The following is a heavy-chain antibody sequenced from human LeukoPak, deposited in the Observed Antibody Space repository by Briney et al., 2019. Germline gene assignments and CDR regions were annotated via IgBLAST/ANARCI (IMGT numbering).Heavy chain of an antibody. Sequence: PGRSLRLSCEASGFTFSSYGMHWVRQAPGKGLEWVAVIWYDGSNKYYADSVKGRFTTSRDNSKNTLYLQMNSLRAEDTAVYYCARPSQRITVTMVDCWGQGTLVTVSS. CDR2: IWYDGSNK. V-gene: IGHV3-33*01. CDR3: ARPSQRITVTMVDC. D-gene: IGHD4-17*01. CDR1: GFTFSSYG. J-gene: IGHJ4*02.